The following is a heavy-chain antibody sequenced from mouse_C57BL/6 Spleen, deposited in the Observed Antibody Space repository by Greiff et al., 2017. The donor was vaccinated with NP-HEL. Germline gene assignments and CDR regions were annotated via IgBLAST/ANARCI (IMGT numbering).Heavy chain of an antibody. V-gene: IGHV5-4*01. CDR2: ISDGGSYT. Sequence: EVQGVESGGGLVKPGGSLKLSCAASGFTFSSYAMSWVRQTPEKRLEWVATISDGGSYTYYPDNVKGRFTISRDNAKNNLYLQMSHLKSEDTAMYYCARDRGYYGSVGGYFDVWGTGTTVTVSS. CDR3: ARDRGYYGSVGGYFDV. J-gene: IGHJ1*03. D-gene: IGHD1-2*01. CDR1: GFTFSSYA.